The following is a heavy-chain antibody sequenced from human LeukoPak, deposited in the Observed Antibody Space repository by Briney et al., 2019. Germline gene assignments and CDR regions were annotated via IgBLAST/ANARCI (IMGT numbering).Heavy chain of an antibody. D-gene: IGHD2-2*01. J-gene: IGHJ4*02. Sequence: GGSLRLSCAASGFTFSSYWMSWVRQAPGKGLEWVAHIEQDGSEKNYVNSVKGRFTISRDNAKNSLYLQMTSLRAEDTAVYYCARDDCSRTSCYEDYWGQGTLVTVSS. V-gene: IGHV3-7*04. CDR2: IEQDGSEK. CDR1: GFTFSSYW. CDR3: ARDDCSRTSCYEDY.